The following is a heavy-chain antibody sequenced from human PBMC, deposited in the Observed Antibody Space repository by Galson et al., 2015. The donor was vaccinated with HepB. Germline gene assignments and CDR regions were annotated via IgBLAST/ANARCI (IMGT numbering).Heavy chain of an antibody. J-gene: IGHJ1*01. CDR1: GFTFSSYW. CDR3: AEGGRGYYYDSSGYHNYFQH. V-gene: IGHV3-74*01. Sequence: SLRLSCAASGFTFSSYWMHWVRHAPGKGLVWVSRINSDGSSTSYADSVKGRFTISRDNAKNTLYLQMNSLRAEDTAVYYCAEGGRGYYYDSSGYHNYFQHWGQGTLVTVSS. D-gene: IGHD3-22*01. CDR2: INSDGSST.